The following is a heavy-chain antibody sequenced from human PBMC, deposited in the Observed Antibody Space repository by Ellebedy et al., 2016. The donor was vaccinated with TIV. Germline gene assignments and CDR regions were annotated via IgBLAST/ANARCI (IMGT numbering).Heavy chain of an antibody. Sequence: ASVKVSXXASGYTFSDHYMHWVRQAPGQGLEWMGWINPNSGGTNYAQKFQGRVTMTRDTSISTAYMELSRLRSDDTAVYYCARDRVAAAPDYWGQGTLVTVSS. CDR1: GYTFSDHY. CDR3: ARDRVAAAPDY. D-gene: IGHD6-13*01. CDR2: INPNSGGT. J-gene: IGHJ4*02. V-gene: IGHV1-2*02.